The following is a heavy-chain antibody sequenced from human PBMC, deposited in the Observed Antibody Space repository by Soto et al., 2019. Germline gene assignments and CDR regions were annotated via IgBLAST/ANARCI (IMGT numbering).Heavy chain of an antibody. V-gene: IGHV1-69*13. CDR3: ARAPLNYYDSSGYYFNWFDP. D-gene: IGHD3-22*01. Sequence: ASVKVSCKASGGTFSSYAISWVRQAPGQGLEWMGGIIPIFGTANYAQKFQGRVTITADESTSTAYMELSSLRSEDTAVYYCARAPLNYYDSSGYYFNWFDPWGQGTLVTVSS. CDR1: GGTFSSYA. CDR2: IIPIFGTA. J-gene: IGHJ5*02.